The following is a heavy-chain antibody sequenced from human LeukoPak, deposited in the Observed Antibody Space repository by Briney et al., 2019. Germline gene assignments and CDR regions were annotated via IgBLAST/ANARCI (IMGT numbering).Heavy chain of an antibody. V-gene: IGHV3-53*01. Sequence: GGSLRLSCAASGFTVSSNYMSWVRQAPGKGLEWVSVIYSGGSTYYADSVKGRFTISRDNSKNTLYLQMNSLRAEDTAVYYCAIDHSSSTFHPWAQGTLVTVSS. CDR1: GFTVSSNY. CDR2: IYSGGST. J-gene: IGHJ5*02. D-gene: IGHD6-6*01. CDR3: AIDHSSSTFHP.